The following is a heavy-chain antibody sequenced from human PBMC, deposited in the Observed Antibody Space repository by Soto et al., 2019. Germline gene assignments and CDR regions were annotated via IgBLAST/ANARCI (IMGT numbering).Heavy chain of an antibody. CDR1: GVTVSSNY. CDR3: ARAGIDYPNFDY. D-gene: IGHD3-16*01. Sequence: GGSLRLSCAASGVTVSSNYMSWVRQAPGKGLEWVSVIYSGGSTYYADSVKGRFTISRDNSKNTLYLQMNSLRAEDTAVYYCARAGIDYPNFDYWGQGTLVTVSS. CDR2: IYSGGST. J-gene: IGHJ4*02. V-gene: IGHV3-66*01.